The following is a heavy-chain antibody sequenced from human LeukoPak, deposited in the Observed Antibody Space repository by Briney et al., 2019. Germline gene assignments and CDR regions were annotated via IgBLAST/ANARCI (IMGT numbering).Heavy chain of an antibody. Sequence: SQTLSLTCTVSGGSISSGGYYWSCIRQHPGKGLEWIGYIYYSGSTYYNPSLKSRVTISVDTSKNQFSLKLSSVTAADTAVYYCARSGYSYGYVDYWGQGTLVTVSS. CDR1: GGSISSGGYY. J-gene: IGHJ4*02. D-gene: IGHD5-18*01. CDR3: ARSGYSYGYVDY. CDR2: IYYSGST. V-gene: IGHV4-31*03.